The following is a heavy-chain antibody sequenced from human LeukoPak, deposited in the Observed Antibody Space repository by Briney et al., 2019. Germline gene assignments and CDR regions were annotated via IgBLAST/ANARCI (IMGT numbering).Heavy chain of an antibody. CDR1: GYTFTSYD. D-gene: IGHD6-13*01. CDR3: ARGPWGSSWYIPDYYYYGMDV. V-gene: IGHV1-8*01. CDR2: MNPNSGNT. Sequence: ASVKVSCTASGYTFTSYDINWVRQATGQGLEWMGWMNPNSGNTGYAQKFQGRVTMTRNTSISTAYMELSSLRSEDTAVYYCARGPWGSSWYIPDYYYYGMDVWGQGTTVTVSS. J-gene: IGHJ6*02.